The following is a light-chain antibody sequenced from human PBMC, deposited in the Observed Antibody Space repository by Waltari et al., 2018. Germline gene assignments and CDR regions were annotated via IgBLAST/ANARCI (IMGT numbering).Light chain of an antibody. Sequence: QSALTQPRPVSGSPGQPVPISCTGTSSDVGGYNYVSWYQQHPGKAPKLMIYDVSKRPSGVPDRFSGSKSGNTASLTISGLQAEDEADYYCCSYAGSFVVFGGGTKLTVL. J-gene: IGLJ2*01. CDR3: CSYAGSFVV. CDR1: SSDVGGYNY. CDR2: DVS. V-gene: IGLV2-11*01.